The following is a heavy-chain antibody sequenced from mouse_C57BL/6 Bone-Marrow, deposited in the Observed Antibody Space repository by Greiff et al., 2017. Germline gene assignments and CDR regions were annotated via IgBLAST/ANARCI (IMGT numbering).Heavy chain of an antibody. CDR1: GYSFTGYY. Sequence: EVQLQQSGPELVKPGASVKISCKASGYSFTGYYMNWVKQSPEKSLEWIGEINPSTGGTTYNQKFKAKATLTVDKSSSTAYMQLKRLTSEDSAVYYCARDNFDYWGQGTTLTVSS. J-gene: IGHJ2*01. V-gene: IGHV1-42*01. CDR2: INPSTGGT. CDR3: ARDNFDY.